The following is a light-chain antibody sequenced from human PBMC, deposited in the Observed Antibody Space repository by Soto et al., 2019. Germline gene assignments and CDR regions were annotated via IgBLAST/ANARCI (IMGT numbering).Light chain of an antibody. CDR2: DAS. CDR1: QTINTW. J-gene: IGKJ4*01. CDR3: QQYHSFSPEGLT. V-gene: IGKV1-5*01. Sequence: DIQMTQSPSTLSASVGERVTITCRASQTINTWLAWYQHKPGKAPKLLIYDASTLQTGVPSRFSGYSSGTEFTLTISSLQPDDLATYFCQQYHSFSPEGLTFGGGTEVEL.